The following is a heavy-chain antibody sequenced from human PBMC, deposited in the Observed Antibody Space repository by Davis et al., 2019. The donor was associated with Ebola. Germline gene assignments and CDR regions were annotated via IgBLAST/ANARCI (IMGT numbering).Heavy chain of an antibody. CDR2: ISGSGGST. V-gene: IGHV3-23*01. CDR1: GFTFSSYA. D-gene: IGHD3-3*01. Sequence: PGGSLRLSCAASGFTFSSYAMSWVRQAPGKGLEWVSAISGSGGSTYYADSVKGRFTISRDNSKNTLYLQMNSLRAEDTAVYYCAKDTKWDFWSGPHSRDYYYYYGMDVWGQGTTVTVSS. CDR3: AKDTKWDFWSGPHSRDYYYYYGMDV. J-gene: IGHJ6*02.